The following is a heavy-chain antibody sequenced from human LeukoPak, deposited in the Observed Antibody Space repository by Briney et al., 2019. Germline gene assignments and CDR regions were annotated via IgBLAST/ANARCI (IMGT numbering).Heavy chain of an antibody. Sequence: GGSLRLSCAASGFTFSSYAMHWVRQAPGKGLEWVAVISYDGSNKYYADSVKGRFTTSRDNSKNTLYLQMNSLRAEDTAVYYCARGGYDSSGYYSASEHWGQGTLVTVSS. D-gene: IGHD3-22*01. J-gene: IGHJ1*01. V-gene: IGHV3-30*04. CDR1: GFTFSSYA. CDR3: ARGGYDSSGYYSASEH. CDR2: ISYDGSNK.